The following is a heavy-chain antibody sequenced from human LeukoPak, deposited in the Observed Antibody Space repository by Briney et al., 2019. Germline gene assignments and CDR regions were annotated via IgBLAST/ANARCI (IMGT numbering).Heavy chain of an antibody. CDR1: GYTFTSYY. CDR2: ISAYNGNT. D-gene: IGHD5-18*01. Sequence: ASVKVSCKASGYTFTSYYIHWVRQAPGQGLEWMGWISAYNGNTNYAQKLQGRVTMTTDTSTSTAYMELRSLRSDDTAVYYCTKDFEDTALFKSWGQGTLVTVSS. J-gene: IGHJ5*02. CDR3: TKDFEDTALFKS. V-gene: IGHV1-18*04.